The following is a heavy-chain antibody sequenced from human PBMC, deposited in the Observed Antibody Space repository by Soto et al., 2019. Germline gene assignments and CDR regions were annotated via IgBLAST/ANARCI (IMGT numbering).Heavy chain of an antibody. CDR3: ARGDRGAFDI. Sequence: EVQLVESGGGLVQPGESLRLSCAASGFTFSYYWMHWVRHAPGKELVWVSRIHSDGRSTTYADSVKGRFTISRDNARNTVYLQMNSLRVEDTAVYYCARGDRGAFDIWGQGTVVTVSS. V-gene: IGHV3-74*01. CDR1: GFTFSYYW. CDR2: IHSDGRST. J-gene: IGHJ3*02. D-gene: IGHD1-26*01.